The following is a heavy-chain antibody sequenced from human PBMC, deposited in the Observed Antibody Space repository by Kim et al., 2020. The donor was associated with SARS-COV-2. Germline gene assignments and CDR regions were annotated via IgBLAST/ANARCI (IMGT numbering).Heavy chain of an antibody. Sequence: ASVKVSCKVSGYTLTELSMHWVRQAPGKGLEWMGGFDPEDGETIYAQKFQGRVTMTEDTSTDTAYMELSSLRSEDTAVYYCATDGYGDYGGTAFDYWGQGTLVTVSS. V-gene: IGHV1-24*01. D-gene: IGHD4-17*01. CDR1: GYTLTELS. CDR2: FDPEDGET. CDR3: ATDGYGDYGGTAFDY. J-gene: IGHJ4*02.